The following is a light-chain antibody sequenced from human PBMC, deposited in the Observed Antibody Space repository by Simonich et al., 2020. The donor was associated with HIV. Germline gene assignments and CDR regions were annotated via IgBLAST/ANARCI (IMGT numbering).Light chain of an antibody. CDR3: QQTNSFPRT. Sequence: DIQMTQSPSSVSASVVDTVTITCPANQLISNWLTWYQQKPGKAPKLLIYAASSLQSGVPSRFSGSGSGTDFTRAISSLQPEDFATYYCQQTNSFPRTFGQGTKVEIK. J-gene: IGKJ1*01. V-gene: IGKV1-12*01. CDR2: AAS. CDR1: QLISNW.